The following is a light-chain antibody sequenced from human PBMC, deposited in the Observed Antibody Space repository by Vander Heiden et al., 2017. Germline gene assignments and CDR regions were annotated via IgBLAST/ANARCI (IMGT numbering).Light chain of an antibody. CDR3: GSCAGRYKV. CDR2: DVS. CDR1: SSDVGGYDY. Sequence: QSALTQPRSVSGSPGQSVTISCTGTSSDVGGYDYVSWYQQHPGKAPKLMMYDVSKGPSGVPDRFSASKSGNTASLTISGLEADDEADYYCGSCAGRYKVFGTGTKVTVL. V-gene: IGLV2-11*01. J-gene: IGLJ1*01.